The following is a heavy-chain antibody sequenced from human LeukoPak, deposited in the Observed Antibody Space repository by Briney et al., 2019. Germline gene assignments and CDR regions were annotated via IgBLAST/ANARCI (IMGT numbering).Heavy chain of an antibody. V-gene: IGHV3-23*01. CDR3: AKGAVSGPKIDY. CDR2: ISGSGGST. Sequence: GGSLRLSCAASGLTFSTYAMSWVRQAPGKGLKWVSAISGSGGSTYYADSVKGRFTISRDNSKNTLYLQMNSLRAEDTAVYYCAKGAVSGPKIDYWGQGTLVTVSS. D-gene: IGHD6-19*01. J-gene: IGHJ4*02. CDR1: GLTFSTYA.